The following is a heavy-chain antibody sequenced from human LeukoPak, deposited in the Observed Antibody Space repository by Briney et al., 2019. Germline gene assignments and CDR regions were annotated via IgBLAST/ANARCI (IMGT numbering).Heavy chain of an antibody. J-gene: IGHJ4*02. CDR3: ARGLANIIGSYYFDY. D-gene: IGHD2/OR15-2a*01. Sequence: TSETLSLTCTVSGGSISSSNYYWSWIRQPPGKGLEWIGYIYHSGSTNYNPSLKSRVTTSVDTSKNQFSLKLSSVTAADTAIYYCARGLANIIGSYYFDYWGQGTLVTVSS. CDR1: GGSISSSNYY. V-gene: IGHV4-61*01. CDR2: IYHSGST.